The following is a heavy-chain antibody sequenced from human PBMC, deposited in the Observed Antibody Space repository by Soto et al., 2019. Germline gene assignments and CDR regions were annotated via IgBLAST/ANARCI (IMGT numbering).Heavy chain of an antibody. Sequence: SETLSLTCTVSGGSVSSGSYYWSWIRQPPGKGLEWIGYISYTGSTNYNPSLKSRVAVSVDTSKNQFSLKLSSVTAADTAVYYCAREGYSSSWYLAGAFDLWGQGTMVTVSS. CDR1: GGSVSSGSYY. CDR3: AREGYSSSWYLAGAFDL. V-gene: IGHV4-61*01. CDR2: ISYTGST. J-gene: IGHJ3*01. D-gene: IGHD6-13*01.